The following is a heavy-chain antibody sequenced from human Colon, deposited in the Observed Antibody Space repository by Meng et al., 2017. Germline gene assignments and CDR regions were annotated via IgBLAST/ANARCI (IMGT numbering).Heavy chain of an antibody. V-gene: IGHV3-23*01. CDR3: AKGSNYGDYSYFDY. Sequence: EVQLFESGGGVVQQGGSLRLSCVTSGFTFGSYAMTWVRQAPGKGLQWISATSGSGGNTYYADPVKGRFSISRDHIKNTVYLQMDSLRAEDTAVYYCAKGSNYGDYSYFDYWGQGTLVTVSS. CDR2: TSGSGGNT. CDR1: GFTFGSYA. D-gene: IGHD4-17*01. J-gene: IGHJ4*02.